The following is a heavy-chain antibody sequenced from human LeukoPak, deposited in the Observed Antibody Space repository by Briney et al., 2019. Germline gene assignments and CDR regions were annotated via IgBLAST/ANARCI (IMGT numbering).Heavy chain of an antibody. CDR1: GDSISSYF. CDR2: IHHTGIT. J-gene: IGHJ4*02. V-gene: IGHV4-59*01. CDR3: ARYFCPNGLCSHFDY. Sequence: SETLSLTCTVSGDSISSYFWSWIRQPPGKGLEWIGYIHHTGITNYNPSLKSRVTISVDTAKNQFSLKLSSVTAADTAIYYCARYFCPNGLCSHFDYWGQGALVTVSS. D-gene: IGHD2-8*01.